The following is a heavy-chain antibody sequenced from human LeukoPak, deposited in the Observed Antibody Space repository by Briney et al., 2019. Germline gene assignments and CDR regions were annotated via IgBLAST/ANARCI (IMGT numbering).Heavy chain of an antibody. Sequence: ASVKVSCKASGGTFSSYAISWVRQAPGQGLEWMGRIIPIFGTANYAQKFQGRVTITTDESTSTAYMELSSLRSEDTAVYYCARDLSGSYLHNWFDPWGQGTLVTVSS. CDR1: GGTFSSYA. V-gene: IGHV1-69*05. J-gene: IGHJ5*02. D-gene: IGHD1-26*01. CDR2: IIPIFGTA. CDR3: ARDLSGSYLHNWFDP.